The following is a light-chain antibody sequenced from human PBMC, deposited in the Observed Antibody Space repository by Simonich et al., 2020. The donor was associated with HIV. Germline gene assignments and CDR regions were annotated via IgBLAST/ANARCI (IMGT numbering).Light chain of an antibody. J-gene: IGLJ3*02. V-gene: IGLV2-8*01. CDR3: CSYAGSSTWV. CDR1: SRDVGAYNY. Sequence: QSALTQPPSASGSPGQSVTISCTGTSRDVGAYNYVSWYQQHPGKAPKLIIYEVSKRPSGVSNRFSGSKAGNTASLTISGLQAEDEADYYCCSYAGSSTWVFGGGTKLTVL. CDR2: EVS.